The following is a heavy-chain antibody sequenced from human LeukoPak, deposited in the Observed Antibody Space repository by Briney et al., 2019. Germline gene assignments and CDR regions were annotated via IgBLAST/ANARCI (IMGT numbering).Heavy chain of an antibody. CDR3: AREGRGYSYAFEY. J-gene: IGHJ4*02. CDR1: GFTFSSHE. V-gene: IGHV3-48*03. CDR2: ISGSGSVI. D-gene: IGHD5-18*01. Sequence: GGSLRLSCAASGFTFSSHEMNWVRQAPGKGLEWVAYISGSGSVIYYADSVRGRFTISRDNGQNTLYLQMNSLRAEDTAVYYCAREGRGYSYAFEYWGQGTLVTVSS.